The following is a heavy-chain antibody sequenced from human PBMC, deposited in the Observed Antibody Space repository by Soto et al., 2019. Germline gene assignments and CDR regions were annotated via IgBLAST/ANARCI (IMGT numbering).Heavy chain of an antibody. CDR1: GYSFTSYW. Sequence: ESLKISCKGSGYSFTSYWIGWVRQMPGKGLEWMGIIYPGDSDTRYSPSFQGQVTISADKSISTAYLQWSSLKASDTAMYYCARPDTATASGAFDICGQGTTVPVSS. V-gene: IGHV5-51*01. D-gene: IGHD5-18*01. J-gene: IGHJ3*02. CDR3: ARPDTATASGAFDI. CDR2: IYPGDSDT.